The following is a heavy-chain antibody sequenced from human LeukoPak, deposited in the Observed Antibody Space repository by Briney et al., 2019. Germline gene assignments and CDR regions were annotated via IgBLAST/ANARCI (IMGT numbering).Heavy chain of an antibody. CDR2: ISYDGSNK. J-gene: IGHJ4*02. D-gene: IGHD3-3*01. V-gene: IGHV3-30*18. Sequence: PGGSLRLSCAASGFTFSSYGMHWVRQAPGKGLEWVAVISYDGSNKYYADSVKGRFTISRDNSKNTLYLQMNSLRAEDTAVYYCAKDAPDGGDFWSGYYLPYYFDYWGQGTLVTVSS. CDR1: GFTFSSYG. CDR3: AKDAPDGGDFWSGYYLPYYFDY.